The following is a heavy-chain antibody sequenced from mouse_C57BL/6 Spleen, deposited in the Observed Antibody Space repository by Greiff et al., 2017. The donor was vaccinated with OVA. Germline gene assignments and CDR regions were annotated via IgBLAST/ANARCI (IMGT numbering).Heavy chain of an antibody. CDR2: ISYDGSN. Sequence: EVKLQESGPGLVKPSQSLSLTCSVTGYSITSGYYWNWIRQFPGNKLEWMGYISYDGSNNYNPSLKNRISITRDTSKNQFFLKLNSVTTEDTATYYCAREGGSSYLDYWGQGTTLTVSS. J-gene: IGHJ2*01. CDR1: GYSITSGYY. V-gene: IGHV3-6*01. CDR3: AREGGSSYLDY. D-gene: IGHD1-1*01.